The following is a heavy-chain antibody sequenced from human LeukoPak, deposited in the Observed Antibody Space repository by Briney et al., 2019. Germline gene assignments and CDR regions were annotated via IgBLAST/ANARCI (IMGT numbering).Heavy chain of an antibody. D-gene: IGHD3-10*01. CDR3: ARAGLWFGELLFMDV. J-gene: IGHJ6*02. CDR2: INAGSGNT. V-gene: IGHV1-3*01. Sequence: ASVKVSCKASGYTFTSYAMHWVRQAPGQRLEWMGWINAGSGNTKYSQKFQGRVTITRDTSASTAYMELSSLRSEDTAVYYCARAGLWFGELLFMDVWGQGTTVTVSS. CDR1: GYTFTSYA.